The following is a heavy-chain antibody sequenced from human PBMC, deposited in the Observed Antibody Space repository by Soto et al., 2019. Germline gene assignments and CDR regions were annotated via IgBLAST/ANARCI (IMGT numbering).Heavy chain of an antibody. Sequence: QVQLQQSGPGLVKPSQTLSLTCVISGDSVSSNSATWNWVRQSPSRGLEWLGRTYYRSKWYNDYEASVKSRITINPDTSKDQFSLQLNSVTPEDTAVYYCARVKAVPGTFYFDYWGQGTLVTVSS. CDR2: TYYRSKWYN. V-gene: IGHV6-1*01. CDR3: ARVKAVPGTFYFDY. CDR1: GDSVSSNSAT. D-gene: IGHD6-19*01. J-gene: IGHJ4*02.